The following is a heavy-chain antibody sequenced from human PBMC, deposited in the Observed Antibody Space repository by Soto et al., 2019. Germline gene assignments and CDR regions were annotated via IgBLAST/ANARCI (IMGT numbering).Heavy chain of an antibody. CDR3: ARGGSYEDSGFTHDWFDP. V-gene: IGHV4-61*01. CDR2: VYYTGST. J-gene: IGHJ5*02. Sequence: SETLSLTCNVSGDSISTGSYYWSWIRQPPGQGLEWIGYVYYTGSTNYNPSLKSRVTISLDRSKNQFSLKLRSVTAADTAVYYCARGGSYEDSGFTHDWFDPWGQGTLVTVSS. D-gene: IGHD3-22*01. CDR1: GDSISTGSYY.